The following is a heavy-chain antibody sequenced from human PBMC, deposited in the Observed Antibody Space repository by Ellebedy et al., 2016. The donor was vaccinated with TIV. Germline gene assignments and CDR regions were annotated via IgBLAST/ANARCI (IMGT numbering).Heavy chain of an antibody. CDR2: ISGSGGST. CDR3: ATPASAVAGDWFDS. D-gene: IGHD6-19*01. V-gene: IGHV3-23*01. Sequence: GVSLKISCAASGFTFSRDAMTWVRQAPGKGLEWISAISGSGGSTYYADSVKGRFTISRDNSKNTLYLQMNSLRAEDTAVYYCATPASAVAGDWFDSWGQGTLVTVSS. CDR1: GFTFSRDA. J-gene: IGHJ5*01.